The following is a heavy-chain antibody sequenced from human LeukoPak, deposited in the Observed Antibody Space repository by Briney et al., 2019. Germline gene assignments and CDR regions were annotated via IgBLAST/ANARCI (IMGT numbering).Heavy chain of an antibody. Sequence: SETLSLTCDVSGGSIDSTNWWNWVRQPPGKGLEWIGEIHHDGRINYNPSLKSRVTLSVDKSKNQFSLQLNSVTPEDTAVYYCARLVGASWFDSWGQGTLVTVSS. CDR2: IHHDGRI. J-gene: IGHJ5*01. D-gene: IGHD1-26*01. CDR1: GGSIDSTNW. V-gene: IGHV4/OR15-8*01. CDR3: ARLVGASWFDS.